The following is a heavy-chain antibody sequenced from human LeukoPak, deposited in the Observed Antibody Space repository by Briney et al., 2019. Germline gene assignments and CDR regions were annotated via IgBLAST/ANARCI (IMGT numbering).Heavy chain of an antibody. Sequence: GGSLRLSCTASGLTFSSYGMSWVRQAPGKGLEWVSFISASAGSTYYADSVEGRFTISRDNSKNTLYLQMNSLRVEDTATYYCSPPRSDSSGYYYVYWGPGTLVTVSS. V-gene: IGHV3-23*01. CDR3: SPPRSDSSGYYYVY. CDR1: GLTFSSYG. D-gene: IGHD3-22*01. CDR2: ISASAGST. J-gene: IGHJ4*02.